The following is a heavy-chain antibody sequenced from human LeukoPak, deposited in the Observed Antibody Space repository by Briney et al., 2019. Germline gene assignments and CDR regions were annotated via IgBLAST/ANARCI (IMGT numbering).Heavy chain of an antibody. D-gene: IGHD5-18*01. CDR1: GFSFSSYA. CDR3: ANERGYNFGYSFDY. CDR2: IPNDGTKT. Sequence: GGSLRLSCAASGFSFSSYAMHWVRQAPGKGLEWVAAIPNDGTKTYYADSVKGRFTISRDNSKNALYLQMNSLRAEDTAVYYCANERGYNFGYSFDYWGQGTLVTVSS. J-gene: IGHJ4*02. V-gene: IGHV3-30-3*02.